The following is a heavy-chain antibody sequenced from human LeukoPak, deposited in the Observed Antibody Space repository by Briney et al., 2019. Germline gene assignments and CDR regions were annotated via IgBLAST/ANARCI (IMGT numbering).Heavy chain of an antibody. CDR3: ARGARYYDFWSGYYKDWFDP. CDR2: ISSSSSYI. Sequence: GVSLSLSCAASGFTFSSYSMKGVRQAPAKGLEWVSSISSSSSYIYYAASVKGRFTISRDNAKNSLYLQMNSLRAEDTAVYYCARGARYYDFWSGYYKDWFDPWGQGTLVTVSS. V-gene: IGHV3-21*01. J-gene: IGHJ5*02. CDR1: GFTFSSYS. D-gene: IGHD3-3*01.